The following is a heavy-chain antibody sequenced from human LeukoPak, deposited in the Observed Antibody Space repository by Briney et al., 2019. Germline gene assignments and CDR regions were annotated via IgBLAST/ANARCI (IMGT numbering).Heavy chain of an antibody. J-gene: IGHJ4*02. D-gene: IGHD3-22*01. CDR3: AKRYYYDSSGYYYALFDY. V-gene: IGHV3-23*01. CDR1: GFTSSSYA. Sequence: GGSLRLSCAASGFTSSSYAMSWVRQAPGKGLEWVSAISGSGGSTYYADSVKGRFTISRDNSKNTLYLQMNSLRAEDTAVYYCAKRYYYDSSGYYYALFDYWGQGTLVTVSS. CDR2: ISGSGGST.